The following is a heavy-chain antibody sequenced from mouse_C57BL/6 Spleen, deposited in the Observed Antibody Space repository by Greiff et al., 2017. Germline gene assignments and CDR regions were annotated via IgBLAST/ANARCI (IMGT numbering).Heavy chain of an antibody. CDR1: GFTFSDYG. D-gene: IGHD3-1*01. CDR2: ISSGSSNI. V-gene: IGHV5-17*01. CDR3: ARPGYQAWFAY. Sequence: VQLKQSGGGLVKPGGSLKLSCAASGFTFSDYGMHWVRQAPEKGLERVAYISSGSSNINYADTVKGRFTISRDNSKNTLFLQVTSLRSEDTAVYYCARPGYQAWFAYWGQGTLVTVSA. J-gene: IGHJ3*01.